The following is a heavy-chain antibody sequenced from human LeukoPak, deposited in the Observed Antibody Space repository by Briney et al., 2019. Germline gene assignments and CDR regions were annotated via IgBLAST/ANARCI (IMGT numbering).Heavy chain of an antibody. J-gene: IGHJ4*02. CDR2: INHSGSS. Sequence: SETLSLTCAVYGGSFSGYYWNWIRQPPGKGLEWIGEINHSGSSNYNPSLKSRITMSVDTSKNQFSLKLSSVTAADTAVYYCARVWHFDYWGQGTLVTVSS. V-gene: IGHV4-34*10. CDR3: ARVWHFDY. CDR1: GGSFSGYY.